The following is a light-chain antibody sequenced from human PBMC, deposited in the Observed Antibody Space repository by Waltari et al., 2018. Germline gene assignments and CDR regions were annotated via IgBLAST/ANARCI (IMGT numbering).Light chain of an antibody. Sequence: DIQLTQSPSTLSASVRDRVTMTYRASEDISGWLAWYQQRPGKAPKLLMFKASNLESGVPSRFSGSESGTEFTLTITNLQPEDFATYYCQQYFDYPWTFGQGTRVDI. V-gene: IGKV1-5*03. J-gene: IGKJ1*01. CDR2: KAS. CDR1: EDISGW. CDR3: QQYFDYPWT.